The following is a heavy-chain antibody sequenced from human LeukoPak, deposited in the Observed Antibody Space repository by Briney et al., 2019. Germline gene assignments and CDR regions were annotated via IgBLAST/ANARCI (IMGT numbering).Heavy chain of an antibody. CDR3: ARTPRGEYPPHTYFDY. V-gene: IGHV4-61*01. Sequence: PSETLSLTCTVSGASFSRYIYYWSWIRQPPKKGLEWIGYIYYNGSTNYNPSLKSRVTISVDMSKNQFSLKLTSVTAADTAVYYCARTPRGEYPPHTYFDYWGQGTLVTVSS. CDR2: IYYNGST. D-gene: IGHD3-10*01. CDR1: GASFSRYIYY. J-gene: IGHJ4*02.